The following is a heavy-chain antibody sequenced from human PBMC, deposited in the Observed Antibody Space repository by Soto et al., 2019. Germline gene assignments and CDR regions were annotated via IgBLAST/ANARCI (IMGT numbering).Heavy chain of an antibody. D-gene: IGHD6-25*01. J-gene: IGHJ4*02. CDR3: ARALSSAAGLYCDF. CDR1: GGSISSYY. V-gene: IGHV4-4*07. CDR2: IHTTDVT. Sequence: QVQLQESGPGLVKPSETLSLTCTVSGGSISSYYWSWIRQPAGKGMEWIGRIHTTDVTNYNPSLKSRVTMSIDTSNTQFSLKLSSLTAADTAVYYCARALSSAAGLYCDFWGQGTLVTVSS.